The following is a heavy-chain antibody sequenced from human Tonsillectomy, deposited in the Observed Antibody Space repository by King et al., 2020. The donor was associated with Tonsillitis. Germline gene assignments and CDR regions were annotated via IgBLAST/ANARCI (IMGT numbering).Heavy chain of an antibody. CDR2: IVVGSGNT. Sequence: QLVESGPEVKKPGTSVKVSCKASGFTFTSSAMQWVRQARGQRLEWIGWIVVGSGNTNYAQKFQERVTITRDMSTSTAYMELSSLRSEDTSVYYCAAVVYCSGGRCADPAFDILGQGTMVTVSS. CDR1: GFTFTSSA. CDR3: AAVVYCSGGRCADPAFDI. J-gene: IGHJ3*02. D-gene: IGHD2-15*01. V-gene: IGHV1-58*02.